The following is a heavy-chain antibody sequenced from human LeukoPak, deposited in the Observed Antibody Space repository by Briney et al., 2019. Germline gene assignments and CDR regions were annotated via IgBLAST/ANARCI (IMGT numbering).Heavy chain of an antibody. Sequence: PGGSLRLSCAASGFTFCSYWMSWVRQAPGKGLEWVANIKQDGSEKNYVDSVKGRFTISRDNAENSLYLQMNSLRAEDTAVYYCARVGWFGELTRHPGGDFWGQGTLVTVSS. D-gene: IGHD3-10*01. CDR1: GFTFCSYW. V-gene: IGHV3-7*01. J-gene: IGHJ4*02. CDR2: IKQDGSEK. CDR3: ARVGWFGELTRHPGGDF.